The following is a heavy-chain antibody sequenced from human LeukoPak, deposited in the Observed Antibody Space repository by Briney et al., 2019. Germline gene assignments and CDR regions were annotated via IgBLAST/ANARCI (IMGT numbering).Heavy chain of an antibody. CDR3: ARDLGSGSYYSYFDY. CDR1: GYTFTSYG. Sequence: ASVKVSCKASGYTFTSYGISWVRQAPGQGLEWMGWISAYNGNTNYAQKLQGRVTMTTDTSTSTAYVELRSLRSDDTAVYYCARDLGSGSYYSYFDYWGQGTLVTVSS. J-gene: IGHJ4*02. D-gene: IGHD3-10*01. V-gene: IGHV1-18*01. CDR2: ISAYNGNT.